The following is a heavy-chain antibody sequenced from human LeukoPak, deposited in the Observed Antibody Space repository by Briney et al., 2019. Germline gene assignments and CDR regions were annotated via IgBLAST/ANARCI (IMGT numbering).Heavy chain of an antibody. CDR2: IYHSGST. CDR3: ARSTQDSSTSFDF. D-gene: IGHD6-19*01. V-gene: IGHV4-59*01. CDR1: GGSISRYY. Sequence: PSETLSLTCTVSGGSISRYYWSWIRQPPGKGLEYIGYIYHSGSTNYNPSLKSRVTMSVAKSKNQCSLRLRSVTAADTAMYFCARSTQDSSTSFDFWGHGTLVTVSS. J-gene: IGHJ4*01.